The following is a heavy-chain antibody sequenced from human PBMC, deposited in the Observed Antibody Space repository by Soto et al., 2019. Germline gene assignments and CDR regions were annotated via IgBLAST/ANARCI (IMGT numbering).Heavy chain of an antibody. J-gene: IGHJ4*02. CDR3: ARAPYSYYNDGRVRHLDF. Sequence: QVQLQESGPGLVKPSGTLSLSCGVSGGSISSNNWWSWVRQPPEKGLEWLGEIYHSGTTNYNPTLTGRVTVSVDKSKNQFSLRLRSVPAADTAIYYCARAPYSYYNDGRVRHLDFWGQGTLVSVSS. D-gene: IGHD3-22*01. CDR2: IYHSGTT. V-gene: IGHV4-4*02. CDR1: GGSISSNNW.